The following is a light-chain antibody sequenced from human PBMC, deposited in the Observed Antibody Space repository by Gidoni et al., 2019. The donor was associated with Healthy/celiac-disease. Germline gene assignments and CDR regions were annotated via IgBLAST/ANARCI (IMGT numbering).Light chain of an antibody. CDR3: QQNDRSPYT. CDR2: GAS. Sequence: EIVLTPSPGTLSLSPGERATLSCRASQSVSSSYLAWYQQKPGQAPRLLIYGASSRATSSPDRFSGGGAGKDFTLISSRQEDEDVAVYYRQQNDRSPYTFGQGTKLEIK. CDR1: QSVSSSY. J-gene: IGKJ2*01. V-gene: IGKV3-20*01.